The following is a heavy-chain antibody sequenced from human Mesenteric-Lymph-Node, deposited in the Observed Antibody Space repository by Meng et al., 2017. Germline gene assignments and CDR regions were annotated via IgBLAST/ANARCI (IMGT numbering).Heavy chain of an antibody. V-gene: IGHV5-51*01. Sequence: GESLKISCKGSGYIFNTYWIGWVRQMPGKGLEWMGIIYPGDSDTRYSPSFQGQVTISADKSISTAYLQWSSLKASDTAMYYCARRIAAAGMVHWFDPWGQGTLVTVSS. D-gene: IGHD6-13*01. CDR2: IYPGDSDT. CDR3: ARRIAAAGMVHWFDP. CDR1: GYIFNTYW. J-gene: IGHJ5*02.